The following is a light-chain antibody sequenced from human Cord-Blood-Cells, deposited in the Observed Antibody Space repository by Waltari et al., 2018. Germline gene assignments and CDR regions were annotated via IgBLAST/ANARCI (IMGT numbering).Light chain of an antibody. CDR2: KAS. Sequence: SPSTLSASVGDRVTITCRASQSISSWLAWYQQKPGKAPKLLIYKASSLESGVPSRFSGSGSGTEFTLTISSLQPDDFATYYCQQYNSYSMYTFGQGTKLEIK. V-gene: IGKV1-5*03. CDR1: QSISSW. CDR3: QQYNSYSMYT. J-gene: IGKJ2*01.